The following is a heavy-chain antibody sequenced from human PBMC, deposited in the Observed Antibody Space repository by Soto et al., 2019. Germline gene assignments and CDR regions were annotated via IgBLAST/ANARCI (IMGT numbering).Heavy chain of an antibody. CDR2: INAGNGNT. CDR1: GYTFTSYG. D-gene: IGHD3-22*01. Sequence: QVQLVQSGAEVKKPGASVKVSCKASGYTFTSYGIHWVRQAPGQRLEWMGWINAGNGNTKYSQKFQGRVTITRDTSASTAYMELSSLRSEDTAVYYCARSSGWYYVEYWGQGTRVTVSS. CDR3: ARSSGWYYVEY. V-gene: IGHV1-3*01. J-gene: IGHJ4*02.